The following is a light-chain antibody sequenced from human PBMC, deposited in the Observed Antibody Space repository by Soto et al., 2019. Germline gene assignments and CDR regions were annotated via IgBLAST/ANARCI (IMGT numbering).Light chain of an antibody. V-gene: IGLV1-40*01. J-gene: IGLJ1*01. CDR3: QSYDSSLSGYV. Sequence: QSVLTQPPSVSGAPGQRVTISCTGSSSNIGAGYDVYWYQQLPGTAPKLLIFGYTSRPSGVPDRFSGSKSGTSASLAITGLQAEDEADYYCQSYDSSLSGYVFGTGTKVTVL. CDR1: SSNIGAGYD. CDR2: GYT.